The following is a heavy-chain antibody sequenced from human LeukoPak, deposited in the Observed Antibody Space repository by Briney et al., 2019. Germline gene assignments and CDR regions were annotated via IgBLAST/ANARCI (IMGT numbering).Heavy chain of an antibody. Sequence: PPQTLSLTCTVSGGSISNGDYYWSWIRQYPGKGLEWIGYIHYSGSTYYNPSLKSRVTISVDTSKKQFSLKLSSVTAADTAVYYCARVGVAAKSSRYFDSWGQGTLVTVSS. V-gene: IGHV4-31*03. J-gene: IGHJ4*02. D-gene: IGHD2-15*01. CDR3: ARVGVAAKSSRYFDS. CDR2: IHYSGST. CDR1: GGSISNGDYY.